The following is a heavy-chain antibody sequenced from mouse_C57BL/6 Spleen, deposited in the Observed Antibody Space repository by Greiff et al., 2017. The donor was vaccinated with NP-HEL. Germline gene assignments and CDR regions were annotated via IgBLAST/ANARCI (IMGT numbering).Heavy chain of an antibody. Sequence: QVQLQQSGPELVKPGASVKISCKASGYAFSSSWMNWVQQRPGKGLEWIGRIYPGDGATNYNGKVKGKSTLTADNSSSTAYMQLSSLTSEDSADYFCARRGTTVVAPFEYWGQGTTVTVSS. J-gene: IGHJ2*01. CDR2: IYPGDGAT. V-gene: IGHV1-82*01. CDR1: GYAFSSSW. D-gene: IGHD1-1*01. CDR3: ARRGTTVVAPFEY.